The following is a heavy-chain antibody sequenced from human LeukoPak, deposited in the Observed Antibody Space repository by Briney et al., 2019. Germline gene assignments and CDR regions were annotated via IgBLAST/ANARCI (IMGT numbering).Heavy chain of an antibody. J-gene: IGHJ6*02. CDR3: ARDATVVPYYYYYGMDV. CDR2: ISSSGSTI. Sequence: GGSLRLSCAASGFTFSDYYMSWIRQAPGKGLEWVSYISSSGSTIYYADSVKGRFTISRDNAKNSLYLQMNSLRADDTAVYYCARDATVVPYYYYYGMDVWGQGTTVTVPS. D-gene: IGHD4-23*01. V-gene: IGHV3-11*01. CDR1: GFTFSDYY.